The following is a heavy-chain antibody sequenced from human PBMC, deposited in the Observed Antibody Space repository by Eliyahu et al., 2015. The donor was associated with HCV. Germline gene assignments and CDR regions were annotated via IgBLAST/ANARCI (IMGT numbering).Heavy chain of an antibody. V-gene: IGHV3-53*01. CDR1: GFTVSSRH. J-gene: IGHJ4*02. Sequence: EVQLVESGGDLIQPGGSLRLSCATXGFTVSSRHVTWVRQAPGKGLEWVXVXXSDGSTFYADSVKGRFTVSRDTSKKTLYLQMNNLRAEDTAVYYCATRPNQGLFGSPLDYWGQGTLVTVSS. CDR3: ATRPNQGLFGSPLDY. CDR2: XXSDGST. D-gene: IGHD3-10*01.